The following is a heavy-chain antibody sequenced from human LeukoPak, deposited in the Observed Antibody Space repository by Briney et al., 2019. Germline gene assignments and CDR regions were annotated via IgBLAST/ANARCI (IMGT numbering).Heavy chain of an antibody. CDR2: INPSGGST. D-gene: IGHD5-18*01. V-gene: IGHV1-46*01. CDR3: ARGHGYSYGKGSYFDY. J-gene: IGHJ4*02. CDR1: GYTFTSYY. Sequence: ASVKVSCKASGYTFTSYYMHWVRQAPGQGLEGMGIINPSGGSTSYAQKFQGRVTMTRDTSTSTAYMELSSLRSEDTAVYYCARGHGYSYGKGSYFDYWGQGTLVTVSS.